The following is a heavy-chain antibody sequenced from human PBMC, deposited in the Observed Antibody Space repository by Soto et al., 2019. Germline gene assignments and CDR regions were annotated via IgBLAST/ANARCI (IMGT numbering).Heavy chain of an antibody. CDR1: GFSLSNARMG. Sequence: QVTLKESGPVLVKPTETLTLTCTVSGFSLSNARMGVSWIRQPPGKALEWLAHIFSNDEKSYNTSMRSRLTNPKDTSKSQVVLTMPNMDPADTATYYCAQHYVRNPTGWFDNWGQGIMVTVSS. D-gene: IGHD3-10*02. J-gene: IGHJ5*02. CDR2: IFSNDEK. CDR3: AQHYVRNPTGWFDN. V-gene: IGHV2-26*01.